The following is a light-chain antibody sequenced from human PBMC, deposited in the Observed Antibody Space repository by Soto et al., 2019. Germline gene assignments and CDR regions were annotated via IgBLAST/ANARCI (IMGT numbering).Light chain of an antibody. Sequence: EIVMTQSPATLSVSPGERVTLSCRASQSVSSNLAWYRQKPGQAPRLLIYGASTRATGIAARFSGRGSGTEFTLTISSLQSEDFACYYCQQYNNWPVTFGQGTKVQIK. CDR1: QSVSSN. CDR3: QQYNNWPVT. CDR2: GAS. V-gene: IGKV3-15*01. J-gene: IGKJ1*01.